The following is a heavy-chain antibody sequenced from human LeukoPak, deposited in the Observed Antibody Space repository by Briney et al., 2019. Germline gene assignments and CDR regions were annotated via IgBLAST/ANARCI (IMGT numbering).Heavy chain of an antibody. Sequence: PGGSLRLSCAASGFTFSTYWMHWVRQAPGKGLVWVSRIKSDGSSTSYADSVKGRFTISRDNAKNTLYLQMNSLRAEDTAVYYCARGYCSSTSCPKDYHFDYWGQGTLVTVAS. V-gene: IGHV3-74*01. D-gene: IGHD2-2*01. J-gene: IGHJ4*02. CDR1: GFTFSTYW. CDR3: ARGYCSSTSCPKDYHFDY. CDR2: IKSDGSST.